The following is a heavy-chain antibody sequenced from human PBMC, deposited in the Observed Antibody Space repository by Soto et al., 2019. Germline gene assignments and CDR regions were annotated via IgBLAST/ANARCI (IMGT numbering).Heavy chain of an antibody. J-gene: IGHJ6*02. CDR1: GFTFSNAW. Sequence: PGGSLRLSCAASGFTFSNAWMNWVRQAPGKGLEWVGRIKSKTDGGTTDYAEPVKGRFTISRDGSKNTLYLQMNSLKTEDTAVYYCTTASGTTHSRSMTTVTRFYYYYYGMDVWGQGTTVTVSS. CDR3: TTASGTTHSRSMTTVTRFYYYYYGMDV. CDR2: IKSKTDGGTT. V-gene: IGHV3-15*07. D-gene: IGHD4-4*01.